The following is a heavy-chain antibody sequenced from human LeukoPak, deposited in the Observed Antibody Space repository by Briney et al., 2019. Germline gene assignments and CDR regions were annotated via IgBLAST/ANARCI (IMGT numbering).Heavy chain of an antibody. Sequence: SETLSLTCTVSGGSLSTYYWSWIRRPPAKGLEWIAHIHASGPTNYNPSLKSRITISVDTSKNQFSLKLSSVTAADTAVYYCARHDAGIAARPFDNWGQGTLVTVSS. CDR2: IHASGPT. J-gene: IGHJ4*02. CDR3: ARHDAGIAARPFDN. D-gene: IGHD6-6*01. V-gene: IGHV4-4*09. CDR1: GGSLSTYY.